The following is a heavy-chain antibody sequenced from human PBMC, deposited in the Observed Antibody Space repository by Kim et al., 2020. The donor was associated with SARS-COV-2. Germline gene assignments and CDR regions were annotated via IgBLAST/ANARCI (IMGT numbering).Heavy chain of an antibody. J-gene: IGHJ4*02. D-gene: IGHD3-10*01. CDR2: IYPGDSDI. Sequence: GESLKISCKGSGYSFTTYWIAWVRHIPGKGLEWMGIIYPGDSDITYSPSFQGQVTISADKSISTAYLQWRSLKASDTAMYYCARAPGRSGGYFDYWGRGILVTVSS. CDR3: ARAPGRSGGYFDY. CDR1: GYSFTTYW. V-gene: IGHV5-51*01.